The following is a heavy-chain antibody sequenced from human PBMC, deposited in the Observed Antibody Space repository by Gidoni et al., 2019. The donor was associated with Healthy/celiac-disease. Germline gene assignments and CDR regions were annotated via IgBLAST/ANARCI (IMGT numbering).Heavy chain of an antibody. D-gene: IGHD2-2*01. J-gene: IGHJ4*02. CDR1: GFTFSDYY. CDR3: AARGEYQLLFRLDY. CDR2: IRRSGSTI. V-gene: IGHV3-11*01. Sequence: QVQLVESGGGVVQPGGSLRLSCAASGFTFSDYYMSWIRQAPGKGLGLVSYIRRSGSTIYYADSLKGRFTISRDNAKNSLYLHMNSLRAEDTAVYYCAARGEYQLLFRLDYWGQGTLVTVSS.